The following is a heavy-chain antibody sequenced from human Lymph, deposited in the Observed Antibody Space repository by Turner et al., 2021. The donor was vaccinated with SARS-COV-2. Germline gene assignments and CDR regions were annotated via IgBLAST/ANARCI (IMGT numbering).Heavy chain of an antibody. J-gene: IGHJ4*02. Sequence: QVQMVQSGAEVKKPGAAVKVSCKASGYTFTSYYMHWVQQATGQGLEWTGIGNPSGDSTSYAQKFQGRVTMTRDTSTSTVYMELSSLRSEDTAVYYCARVGPGGFDYWGQGTPVTVSS. CDR3: ARVGPGGFDY. V-gene: IGHV1-46*01. D-gene: IGHD2-15*01. CDR1: GYTFTSYY. CDR2: GNPSGDST.